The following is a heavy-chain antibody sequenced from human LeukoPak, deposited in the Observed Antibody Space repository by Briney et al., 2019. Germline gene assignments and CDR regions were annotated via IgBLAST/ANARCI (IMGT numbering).Heavy chain of an antibody. D-gene: IGHD3-10*01. V-gene: IGHV3-73*01. Sequence: PGGSLRLSCAASGFTFSGSAMHWVRQASGKGLEWVGRIRSKANSYATAYAASVKGRFTISRDDSKNTAYLQMNSLKTEDTAVYYCTGYDDRGITMVRGVIRWYWGQGTLVTVSS. CDR3: TGYDDRGITMVRGVIRWY. CDR1: GFTFSGSA. J-gene: IGHJ4*02. CDR2: IRSKANSYAT.